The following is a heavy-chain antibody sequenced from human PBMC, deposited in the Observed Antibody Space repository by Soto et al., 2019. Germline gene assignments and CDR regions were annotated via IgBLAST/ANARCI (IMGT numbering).Heavy chain of an antibody. Sequence: SETLSLTCTVSGGSISSYYWSWIRQPPGKGLEWIGYIYYSGSTNYNPSLKSRVTISVDTSKNQFSLKLSSVTAADTAVYYCASTIFGVVSIYYFDYWGQGTLVTVSS. D-gene: IGHD3-3*01. V-gene: IGHV4-59*12. CDR1: GGSISSYY. J-gene: IGHJ4*02. CDR3: ASTIFGVVSIYYFDY. CDR2: IYYSGST.